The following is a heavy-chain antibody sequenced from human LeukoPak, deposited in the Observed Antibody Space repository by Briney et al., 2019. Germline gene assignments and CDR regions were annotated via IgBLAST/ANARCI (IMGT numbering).Heavy chain of an antibody. Sequence: SETLSLTCTVSGYSISSGYYWGWIRQPPGKGLEWIGSIYRSGSTYYNPSLKSRVTISVDTSKNQFSLKLSSVTAADTAVYYCARGGDLNGDYFDYWGQGTLVTVSS. CDR2: IYRSGST. CDR3: ARGGDLNGDYFDY. J-gene: IGHJ4*02. CDR1: GYSISSGYY. V-gene: IGHV4-38-2*02. D-gene: IGHD3-16*01.